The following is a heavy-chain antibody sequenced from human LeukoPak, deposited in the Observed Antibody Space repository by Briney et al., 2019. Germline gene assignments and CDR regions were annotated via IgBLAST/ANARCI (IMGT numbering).Heavy chain of an antibody. CDR2: IIPISDTV. Sequence: SVKVSCKASGGTFSSHTFSWVRQAPGQGLEWMRRIIPISDTVKHAQRFQGRITISADKSRSTAYMELSSLKSEDTAVYYCVRDYVHGSGTYSNDYSGQGTLVTVSS. CDR1: GGTFSSHT. CDR3: VRDYVHGSGTYSNDY. D-gene: IGHD3-10*01. J-gene: IGHJ4*02. V-gene: IGHV1-69*08.